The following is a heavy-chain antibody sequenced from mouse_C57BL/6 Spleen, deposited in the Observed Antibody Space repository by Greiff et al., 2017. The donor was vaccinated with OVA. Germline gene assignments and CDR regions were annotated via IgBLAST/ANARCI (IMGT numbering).Heavy chain of an antibody. Sequence: EVQVVESEGGLVQPGSSMKLSCTASGFTFSDYYMAWVRQVPEKGLEWVANINYDGSSTYYLDSLKSRFIISRDNATNILYLQMSSLKSEDTATYYCARRDDYGGDFDYWGQGTTLTVSS. D-gene: IGHD2-4*01. CDR2: INYDGSST. CDR3: ARRDDYGGDFDY. V-gene: IGHV5-16*01. J-gene: IGHJ2*01. CDR1: GFTFSDYY.